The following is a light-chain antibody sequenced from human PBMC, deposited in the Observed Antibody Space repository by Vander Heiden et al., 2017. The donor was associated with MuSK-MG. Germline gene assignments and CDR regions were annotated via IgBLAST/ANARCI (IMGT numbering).Light chain of an antibody. J-gene: IGLJ2*01. CDR3: TSYTSSSTLVL. Sequence: QSALTQPASVSGSPGQSITISCTGTRSDVGGYNYVSWYQQHPGKAPKLMIYDVSNRPLGVSNRFSGSKSGNTASLTISGLQAEDEADYDCTSYTSSSTLVLFGGGTKL. CDR2: DVS. CDR1: RSDVGGYNY. V-gene: IGLV2-14*03.